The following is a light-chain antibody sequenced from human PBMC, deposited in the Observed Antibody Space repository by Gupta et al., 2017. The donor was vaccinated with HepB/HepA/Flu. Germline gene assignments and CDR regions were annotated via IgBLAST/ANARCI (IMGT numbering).Light chain of an antibody. V-gene: IGKV2-30*02. CDR1: QSVVH. Sequence: DVVMTQSPLSLPVALGQPASISCRSSQSVVHLNWFHQRPGQSPRRLIYEVSKRDSGVPDRFSGSGSGTDFTLKISRVEAEDVGIYYCMQGTHWPYTFGQWTKLEI. CDR2: EVS. J-gene: IGKJ2*01. CDR3: MQGTHWPYT.